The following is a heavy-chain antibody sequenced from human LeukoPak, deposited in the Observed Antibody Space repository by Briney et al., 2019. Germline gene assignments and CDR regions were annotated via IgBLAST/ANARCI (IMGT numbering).Heavy chain of an antibody. CDR3: AKDHIVTTVTTAYYYGMDV. D-gene: IGHD4-17*01. V-gene: IGHV3-30*18. CDR1: GFTFSSYG. Sequence: GGSLRLSCAASGFTFSSYGMHWVRQAPGKGLEWVAVISYDGSNKYYADSVKGRFTISRDNSKNTLYLQMNSLRAEDTAVYYCAKDHIVTTVTTAYYYGMDVWGQGTTVTVSS. J-gene: IGHJ6*02. CDR2: ISYDGSNK.